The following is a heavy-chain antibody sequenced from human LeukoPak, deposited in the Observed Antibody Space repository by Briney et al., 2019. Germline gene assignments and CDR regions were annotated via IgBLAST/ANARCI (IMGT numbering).Heavy chain of an antibody. Sequence: ASVKVSCKASGYTFTGYYMHWVRQAPGQGLEWMGWINPNSGGTNYAQKFQGRVTMTRDTSISTAYMELSRLRSDDTAVYYCARIPYDFWSGHYYFDYWGQGTLVTVSS. CDR2: INPNSGGT. CDR3: ARIPYDFWSGHYYFDY. V-gene: IGHV1-2*02. D-gene: IGHD3-3*01. J-gene: IGHJ4*02. CDR1: GYTFTGYY.